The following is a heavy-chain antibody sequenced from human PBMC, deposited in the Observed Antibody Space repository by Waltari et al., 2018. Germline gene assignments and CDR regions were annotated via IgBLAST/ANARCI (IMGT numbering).Heavy chain of an antibody. J-gene: IGHJ4*02. CDR3: ARDWAAVADYYFDY. CDR1: GGPISSHC. CDR2: IYSSGST. Sequence: QVQLQEPGPGLVQPSETLSPTCPVPGGPISSHCWICIRQPAGKGLEWIGRIYSSGSTNYIPSLRSRVTMSVDTSKNQFSLKLNSVTAADTAVYYCARDWAAVADYYFDYWGQGTLVTVSS. V-gene: IGHV4-4*07. D-gene: IGHD6-19*01.